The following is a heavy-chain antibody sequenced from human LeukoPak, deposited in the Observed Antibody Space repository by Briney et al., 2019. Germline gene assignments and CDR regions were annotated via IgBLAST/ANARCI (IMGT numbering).Heavy chain of an antibody. V-gene: IGHV3-21*06. CDR3: ASGMRVGPNI. D-gene: IGHD1-26*01. CDR2: ISSSSSSI. J-gene: IGHJ4*02. CDR1: GFTFSNYN. Sequence: PGGSLRLSCAASGFTFSNYNMNWVRQAPGKGLEWVSSISSSSSSINYADSLKGRFTISRDNAKNLLYLQMNSLRAEDTAVYYCASGMRVGPNIWGQGTLVTVSS.